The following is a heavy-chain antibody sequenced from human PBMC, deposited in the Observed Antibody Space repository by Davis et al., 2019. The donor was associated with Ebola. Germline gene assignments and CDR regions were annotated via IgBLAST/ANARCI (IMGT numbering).Heavy chain of an antibody. CDR2: INRGESGT. V-gene: IGHV3-74*01. Sequence: HTGGSLRLSCAASGFTFSNAWMNWVRQAPGKGLVWVSRINRGESGTTYADSVKGRFTISRDNSKNTLYLQMNSLRAEDTAVYYCARESIVVVPAAMGSGYYYYGMDVWGQGTTVTVSS. D-gene: IGHD2-2*01. CDR1: GFTFSNAW. CDR3: ARESIVVVPAAMGSGYYYYGMDV. J-gene: IGHJ6*02.